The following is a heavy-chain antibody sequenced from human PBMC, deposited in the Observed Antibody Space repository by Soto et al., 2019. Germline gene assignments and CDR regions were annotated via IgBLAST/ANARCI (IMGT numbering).Heavy chain of an antibody. CDR2: IYFDGDT. CDR3: ARDRYCSGGFCYGMDV. CDR1: EFAVNSNY. Sequence: SGGSLRLSCAAFEFAVNSNYVNWVRQAPGKGLEWVSIIYFDGDTFYADSVKGRFSISRDTSKNTVYLQMNSLRAEDTAIYYCARDRYCSGGFCYGMDVWGQGTTVTVSS. V-gene: IGHV3-53*01. J-gene: IGHJ6*02. D-gene: IGHD2-15*01.